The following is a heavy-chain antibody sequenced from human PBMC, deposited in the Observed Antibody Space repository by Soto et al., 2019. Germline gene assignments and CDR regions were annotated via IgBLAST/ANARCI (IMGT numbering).Heavy chain of an antibody. J-gene: IGHJ6*02. D-gene: IGHD3-10*01. CDR1: GGSISRGGFS. V-gene: IGHV4-30-2*01. CDR2: IYHSGST. CDR3: ARDRGGFYGSGSYYASDGMDV. Sequence: SETLSLTCAVSGGSISRGGFSWGWVRQPPGEGPGGIGYIYHSGSTYYNPSLKSRVTISVDRSKNQFSLKLSSVTAADTAVYYCARDRGGFYGSGSYYASDGMDVWGQGTTVTVSS.